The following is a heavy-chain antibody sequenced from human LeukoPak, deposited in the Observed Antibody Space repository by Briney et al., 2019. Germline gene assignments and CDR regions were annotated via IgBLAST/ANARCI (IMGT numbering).Heavy chain of an antibody. J-gene: IGHJ4*02. Sequence: PGGSLRLSCGASGFTFSSYGMSWVRQAPGKGLEWVSTISNTAYNTYYADSVKGRFTISRDNSANTVSLQMNGLRAEDTALYYCAKHSGSYFIYYVDSWGQGTQVTVSS. CDR1: GFTFSSYG. V-gene: IGHV3-23*01. CDR3: AKHSGSYFIYYVDS. CDR2: ISNTAYNT. D-gene: IGHD1-26*01.